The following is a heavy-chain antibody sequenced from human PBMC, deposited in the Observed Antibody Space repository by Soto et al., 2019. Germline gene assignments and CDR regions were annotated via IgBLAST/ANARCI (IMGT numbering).Heavy chain of an antibody. CDR3: VIPTRSVRGMGV. V-gene: IGHV3-7*03. CDR2: IKGDGSVT. J-gene: IGHJ6*02. CDR1: GLTCSNFW. Sequence: GGSLRLSCAASGLTCSNFWMSWARQAPGKGLEWVANIKGDGSVTQYVASVEGRFTISRDNAKYSLYLQMNSLRVEDTALYYCVIPTRSVRGMGVWGQGTTVTVSS. D-gene: IGHD6-6*01.